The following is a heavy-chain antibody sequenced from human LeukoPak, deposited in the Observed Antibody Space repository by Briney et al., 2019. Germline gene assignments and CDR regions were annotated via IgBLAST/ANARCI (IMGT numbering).Heavy chain of an antibody. J-gene: IGHJ6*03. V-gene: IGHV4-34*01. CDR1: GGSFSGYY. CDR3: ARHKGYSSGWYPYYYYYMDV. CDR2: IYYSGST. D-gene: IGHD6-19*01. Sequence: PSETLSLTCAVYGGSFSGYYWSWIRQPPGKGLEWIGSIYYSGSTYYNPSLKSRVTISVDTSKNQFSLKLSSVTAADTAVYYCARHKGYSSGWYPYYYYYMDVWGKGTTVTISS.